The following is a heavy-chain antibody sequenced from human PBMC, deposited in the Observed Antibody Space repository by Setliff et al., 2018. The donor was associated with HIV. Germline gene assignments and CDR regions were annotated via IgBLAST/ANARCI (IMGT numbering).Heavy chain of an antibody. CDR3: AKEGGYCSGDTCFGFDY. J-gene: IGHJ4*02. V-gene: IGHV4-59*11. Sequence: NPSETLSLTCTVSGASMRGHYWNWVRQPPGKGLEWIGTMHHSGNTHYKPSLKGRVTVSLDTSKKQLSLKLRSVTAADTAVYYCAKEGGYCSGDTCFGFDYWGQGTLVTVSS. CDR2: MHHSGNT. CDR1: GASMRGHY. D-gene: IGHD2-15*01.